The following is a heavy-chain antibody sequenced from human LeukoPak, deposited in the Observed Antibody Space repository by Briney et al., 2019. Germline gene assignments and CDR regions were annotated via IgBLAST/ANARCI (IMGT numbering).Heavy chain of an antibody. CDR3: ARVAGSIDY. CDR1: GYSFTTYD. V-gene: IGHV1-8*03. Sequence: ASVKVSCKASGYSFTTYDINWVRQTTGQGLEWMGWMNLKSGYTGYAQKFQGRVTITRDTSTSTVYMELSSLRSEDTAVYYCARVAGSIDYWGQGTLVTVSS. CDR2: MNLKSGYT. D-gene: IGHD1-26*01. J-gene: IGHJ4*02.